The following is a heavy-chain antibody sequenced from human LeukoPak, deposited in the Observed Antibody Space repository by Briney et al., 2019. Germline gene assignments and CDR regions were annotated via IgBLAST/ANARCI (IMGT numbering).Heavy chain of an antibody. CDR3: TIRITIFGVVVDY. CDR2: IRSKANSYAT. D-gene: IGHD3-3*01. V-gene: IGHV3-73*01. J-gene: IGHJ4*02. CDR1: GSTFSGSA. Sequence: PGGSLRLSCAASGSTFSGSAMHWVRQASGKGLEWVGRIRSKANSYATAYAASVKGRFTISRDDSKNTAYLQKNSLKTEDTAVYYCTIRITIFGVVVDYWGQGTLVTVSS.